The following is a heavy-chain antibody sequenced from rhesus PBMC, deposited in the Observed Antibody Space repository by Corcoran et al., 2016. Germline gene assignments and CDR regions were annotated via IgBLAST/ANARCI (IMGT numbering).Heavy chain of an antibody. D-gene: IGHD6-25*01. Sequence: QVQLQESGPGLVKPSEPLSLTCAVSGGSFSGYYWGWIRQPPGKGLEWIGYISGRSGSTDYNPALTSLVTNSTDTSKNQFCLKLSSVTAADTGVYYCARSAWYSGSWNKFDYWGQGVLVTVSS. V-gene: IGHV4-165*01. CDR2: ISGRSGST. CDR3: ARSAWYSGSWNKFDY. CDR1: GGSFSGYY. J-gene: IGHJ4*01.